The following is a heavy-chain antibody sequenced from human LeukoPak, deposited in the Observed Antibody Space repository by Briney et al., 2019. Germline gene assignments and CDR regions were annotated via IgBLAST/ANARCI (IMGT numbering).Heavy chain of an antibody. CDR3: ARDLSPVVRASPMGY. J-gene: IGHJ4*02. CDR1: GFTFSSYG. CDR2: ISYDGSNK. Sequence: GGSLRLSCAASGFTFSSYGMHWVRQAPGKGLEWVAVISYDGSNKGYADSVKGRFTLSRDNSKNSLYLQMNSLRAEDSAVYYCARDLSPVVRASPMGYWGQGTPVTVSS. D-gene: IGHD3-10*01. V-gene: IGHV3-30*03.